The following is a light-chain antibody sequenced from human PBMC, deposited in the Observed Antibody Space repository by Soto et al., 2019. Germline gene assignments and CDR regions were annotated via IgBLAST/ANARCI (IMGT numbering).Light chain of an antibody. CDR1: ESVSNS. CDR3: QQYGRSPFT. CDR2: GAS. V-gene: IGKV3-20*01. J-gene: IGKJ3*01. Sequence: ETVLTQSPATLSLSPGERATLSCMASESVSNSLAWYQHKPGQAPRLLIYGASSRATGIPGRFSGSGSGTDFTLTISRLEPEDFAVYYCQQYGRSPFTFGPGTKVDI.